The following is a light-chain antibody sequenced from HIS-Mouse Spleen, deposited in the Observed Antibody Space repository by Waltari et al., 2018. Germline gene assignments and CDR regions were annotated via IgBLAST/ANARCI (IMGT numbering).Light chain of an antibody. CDR3: QVWDSSSDHRV. CDR2: DDS. V-gene: IGLV3-21*02. J-gene: IGLJ3*02. CDR1: NIGSKS. Sequence: SYVLTQPPSVSVAPGQTARITCRGNNIGSKSVHWYQQKPGQAPVLVVYDDSDRPSGLPERFSGSNSGNTATLTSSRVEAGDEADYYCQVWDSSSDHRVFGGGTKLTVL.